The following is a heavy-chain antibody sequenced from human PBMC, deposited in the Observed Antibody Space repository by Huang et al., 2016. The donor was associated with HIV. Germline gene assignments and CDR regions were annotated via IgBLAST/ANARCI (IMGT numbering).Heavy chain of an antibody. D-gene: IGHD6-19*01. CDR1: GFTFDNYG. V-gene: IGHV3-30*02. Sequence: QVQLVESGGGVVHPGGSLTLSCAASGFTFDNYGMHWVRQAPGKGLEWVTFIKFDGSNKVYAESVKCRFTISRDNSKSTLFLHMTRLRPEDTAVYYCARTIAVSGTAYWGQGTLVTVSS. CDR2: IKFDGSNK. J-gene: IGHJ4*02. CDR3: ARTIAVSGTAY.